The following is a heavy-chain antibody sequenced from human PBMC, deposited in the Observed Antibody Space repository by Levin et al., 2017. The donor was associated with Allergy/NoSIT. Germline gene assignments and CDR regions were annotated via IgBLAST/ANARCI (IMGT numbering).Heavy chain of an antibody. V-gene: IGHV1-2*02. CDR3: ARDRVPHYDSSGYYVASFDY. CDR2: INPNSGGT. J-gene: IGHJ4*02. Sequence: GESLKISCKASGYTFTGYYMHWVRQAPGQGLEWMGWINPNSGGTNYAQKFQGRVTMTRDTSISTAYMELSRLRSDDTAVYYCARDRVPHYDSSGYYVASFDYWGQGTLVTVSS. CDR1: GYTFTGYY. D-gene: IGHD3-22*01.